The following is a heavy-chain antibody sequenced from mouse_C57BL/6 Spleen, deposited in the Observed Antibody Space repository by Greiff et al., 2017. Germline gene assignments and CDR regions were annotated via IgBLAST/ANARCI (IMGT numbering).Heavy chain of an antibody. V-gene: IGHV3-6*01. CDR2: ISYDGSN. D-gene: IGHD1-1*01. CDR3: AIITTVVEAYWYFDV. J-gene: IGHJ1*03. CDR1: GYSITSGYY. Sequence: EVKLMESGPGLVKPSQSLSLTCSVTGYSITSGYYWNWIRQFPGNKLEWMGYISYDGSNNYNPSLKNRISITRDTSKNQFFLKLNSVTTEDTATYYCAIITTVVEAYWYFDVWGTGTTVTVSS.